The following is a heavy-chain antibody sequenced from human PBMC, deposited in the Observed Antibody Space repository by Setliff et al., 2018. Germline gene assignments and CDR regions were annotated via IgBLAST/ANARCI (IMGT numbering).Heavy chain of an antibody. Sequence: SVKVSCKASGGTFSSYAISWVRQATGQGLEWMGGLIPILGIANYAKKFQGRVTMTRDTSTSTVYMELISLRSEDTAVYYCAREAAGRTGSWAVNAFDIWGQGTMVTVSS. D-gene: IGHD6-13*01. V-gene: IGHV1-69*10. CDR1: GGTFSSYA. J-gene: IGHJ3*02. CDR2: LIPILGIA. CDR3: AREAAGRTGSWAVNAFDI.